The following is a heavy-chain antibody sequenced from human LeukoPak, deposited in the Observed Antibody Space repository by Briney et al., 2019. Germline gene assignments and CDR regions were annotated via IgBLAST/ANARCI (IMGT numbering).Heavy chain of an antibody. CDR2: IYPGDSDT. CDR3: ARQKEDVAAAGTSYYYYYGMDV. J-gene: IGHJ6*02. CDR1: GYSFTSYW. D-gene: IGHD6-13*01. Sequence: GESLKISCKGSGYSFTSYWIGWVRQMPGKGLEWMGIIYPGDSDTRYSPSFQGQVTISADKSISTAYLQWSSLKASDTAMYYCARQKEDVAAAGTSYYYYYGMDVWGQGTTVTVSS. V-gene: IGHV5-51*01.